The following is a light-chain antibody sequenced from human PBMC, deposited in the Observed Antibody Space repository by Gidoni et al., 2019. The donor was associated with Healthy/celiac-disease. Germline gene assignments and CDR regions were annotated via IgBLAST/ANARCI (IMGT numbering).Light chain of an antibody. Sequence: EIVMTQSPATLSVSPGERATLSCRASQSVSSNLAWYQQKPGQAPSLLIYSASTRATGIPARFSGSGSGTEFTITISSLQSEDFAVYYCQQYNNWPPTYGGGIKVEIK. CDR3: QQYNNWPPT. CDR1: QSVSSN. V-gene: IGKV3-15*01. CDR2: SAS. J-gene: IGKJ4*01.